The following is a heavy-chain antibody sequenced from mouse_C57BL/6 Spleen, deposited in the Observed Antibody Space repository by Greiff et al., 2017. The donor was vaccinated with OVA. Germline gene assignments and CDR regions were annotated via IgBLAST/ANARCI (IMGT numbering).Heavy chain of an antibody. Sequence: QVQLQQPGAELVKPGASVKLSCKASGYTFTSYWMQWVKQRPGQGLEWIGEIDPSDSYTNYNQKFKGKATLTVDTSSSTAYMQLSRLTSDDSAVYYCARRGLRRGYYFGDWGQGTTLTVSS. CDR2: IDPSDSYT. V-gene: IGHV1-50*01. J-gene: IGHJ2*01. CDR1: GYTFTSYW. CDR3: ARRGLRRGYYFGD. D-gene: IGHD2-2*01.